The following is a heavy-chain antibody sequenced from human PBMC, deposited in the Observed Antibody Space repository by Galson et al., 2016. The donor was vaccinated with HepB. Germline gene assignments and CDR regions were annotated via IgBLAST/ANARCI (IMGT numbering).Heavy chain of an antibody. CDR2: IYYSGST. Sequence: ETLSLTCTVSGGSISSSSYYWGWLRQPPGKGLEWIGSIYYSGSTDYNPSLKSRVTISVDTSKNQFSLKVSSVTAADTAVYYCARAIWLPLSGMDVWGQGTTVTVSS. D-gene: IGHD3-10*01. J-gene: IGHJ6*02. CDR3: ARAIWLPLSGMDV. CDR1: GGSISSSSYY. V-gene: IGHV4-39*07.